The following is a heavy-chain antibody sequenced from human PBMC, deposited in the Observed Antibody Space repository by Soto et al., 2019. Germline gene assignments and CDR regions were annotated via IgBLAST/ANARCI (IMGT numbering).Heavy chain of an antibody. V-gene: IGHV1-58*03. Sequence: QAQLVQSGPEVKKTGTSVKVSCKASGSTLNYSAVQWVRQARGHRLEWMGWIVIGNGNTYYAQKSQERVTFTRDRSTGTAYMELSSLTSEDTAVYYCAADRGHYDNSGQYARPESFEYWGQGTPVIVSS. CDR1: GSTLNYSA. D-gene: IGHD3-22*01. J-gene: IGHJ4*02. CDR2: IVIGNGNT. CDR3: AADRGHYDNSGQYARPESFEY.